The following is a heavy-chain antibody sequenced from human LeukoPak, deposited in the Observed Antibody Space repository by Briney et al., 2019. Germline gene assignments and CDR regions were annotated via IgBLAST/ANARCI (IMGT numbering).Heavy chain of an antibody. Sequence: SQTLSLTCAVSGGSISSGGYSWSWIRQPPGKGLEWIGYIYHSGSTYYNPSLKSRVTISVDRSKNQFSLKLSSVTAADTAVYYCARKSTVTGDFDYWGQGTLVTVSS. CDR1: GGSISSGGYS. CDR2: IYHSGST. J-gene: IGHJ4*02. CDR3: ARKSTVTGDFDY. D-gene: IGHD4-17*01. V-gene: IGHV4-30-2*01.